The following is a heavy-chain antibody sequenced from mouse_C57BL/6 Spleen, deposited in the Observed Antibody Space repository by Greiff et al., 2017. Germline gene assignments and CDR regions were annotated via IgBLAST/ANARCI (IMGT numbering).Heavy chain of an antibody. Sequence: EVHLVESGGGLVKPGGSLKLSCAASGFTFSDYGMHWVRQAPEKGLEWVAYISSGSSTIYYADTVKGRFTISRDNAQNTLFLHMTRLRSADTAMYYCARGNTGTAWFAYWGQGTLVTVSA. CDR1: GFTFSDYG. V-gene: IGHV5-17*01. J-gene: IGHJ3*01. CDR2: ISSGSSTI. D-gene: IGHD4-1*01. CDR3: ARGNTGTAWFAY.